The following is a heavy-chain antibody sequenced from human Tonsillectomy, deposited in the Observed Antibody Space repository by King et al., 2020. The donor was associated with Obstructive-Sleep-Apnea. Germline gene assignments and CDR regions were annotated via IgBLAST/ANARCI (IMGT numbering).Heavy chain of an antibody. D-gene: IGHD6-13*01. CDR2: INHSGSS. V-gene: IGHV4-34*01. CDR3: ARYTTARQLVHDAFDI. Sequence: VQLQQWGAGLLKPSETLSLTCAVYGVSFRGYYWSWIRQPPGKGLEWIGEINHSGSSNYNPSLKSRVTISVDTSKNQFSLKLSSVTAADTAVYYCARYTTARQLVHDAFDIWGQGTMVTVSS. CDR1: GVSFRGYY. J-gene: IGHJ3*02.